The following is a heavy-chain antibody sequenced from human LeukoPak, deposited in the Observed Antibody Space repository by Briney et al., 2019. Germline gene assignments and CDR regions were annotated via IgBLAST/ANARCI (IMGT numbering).Heavy chain of an antibody. CDR2: IYYSGST. J-gene: IGHJ5*02. D-gene: IGHD2-2*01. V-gene: IGHV4-30-4*08. CDR1: GGSISSGDYY. CDR3: ARGSVVPAHWFDP. Sequence: PSETLSLTCTVSGGSISSGDYYWSWIRQPPGKGLEWIGYIYYSGSTYYNPSLKSRVTISVDTSKNQFSLKLSSVTAADTAGYYCARGSVVPAHWFDPWGQGTLVTVSS.